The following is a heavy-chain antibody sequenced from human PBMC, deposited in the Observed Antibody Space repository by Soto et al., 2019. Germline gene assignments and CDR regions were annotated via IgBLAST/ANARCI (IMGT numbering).Heavy chain of an antibody. CDR3: AEVRGDGYNWDAFDI. D-gene: IGHD3-10*01. CDR1: GGTFSSYT. Sequence: QVQLVQSGAEVKKPGSSVKVSCKASGGTFSSYTISWVRQAPGQGLEWMGRIIPILGIANYAQKFQGRVTITADKSTSTAYMELSSLRSEDTAVYYCAEVRGDGYNWDAFDIWGQGTMVTVSS. J-gene: IGHJ3*02. CDR2: IIPILGIA. V-gene: IGHV1-69*02.